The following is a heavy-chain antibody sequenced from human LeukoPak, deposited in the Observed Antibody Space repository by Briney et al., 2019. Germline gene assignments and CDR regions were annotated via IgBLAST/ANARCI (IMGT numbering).Heavy chain of an antibody. CDR1: GGSISSSTDY. Sequence: PSETLSLTCTVSGGSISSSTDYWGWIRQPPGKGLEWIANIYYSGSTYYNPSLKSRVTISVDTSKNQFSLKLSSVTAADAAVYYCARGRTTVTTGYYFDYWGQGTLVTVSS. CDR3: ARGRTTVTTGYYFDY. V-gene: IGHV4-39*01. CDR2: IYYSGST. J-gene: IGHJ4*02. D-gene: IGHD4-11*01.